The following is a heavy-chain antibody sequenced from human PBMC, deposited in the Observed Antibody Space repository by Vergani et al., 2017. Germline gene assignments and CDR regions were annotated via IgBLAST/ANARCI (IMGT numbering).Heavy chain of an antibody. D-gene: IGHD3-10*01. Sequence: QVQLVESGGGVVQPGRSLRLSCAASGFTFSSYGMHWVRQAPGKGLEWVAVISYDGSNKYYADSVKGRFTISRDNSKNTLYLQMNSLRAEDTAVYYCAKEQVRGVIGDYWGQGTLVTVSS. V-gene: IGHV3-30*18. CDR1: GFTFSSYG. J-gene: IGHJ4*02. CDR2: ISYDGSNK. CDR3: AKEQVRGVIGDY.